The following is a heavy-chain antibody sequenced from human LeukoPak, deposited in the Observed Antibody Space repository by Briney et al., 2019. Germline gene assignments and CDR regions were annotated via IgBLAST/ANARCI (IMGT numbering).Heavy chain of an antibody. Sequence: PSETLSLTCTVSGGSISSSSYYWGWIRQPPGKGLEWIGSIYYSGSTYYNPSLKSRVTISVDTSKNQFSLKLSSVTAADMAVYYCVSGWGLWGGEYWGQGTLVTVSS. CDR1: GGSISSSSYY. D-gene: IGHD3-16*01. CDR2: IYYSGST. CDR3: VSGWGLWGGEY. J-gene: IGHJ4*02. V-gene: IGHV4-39*07.